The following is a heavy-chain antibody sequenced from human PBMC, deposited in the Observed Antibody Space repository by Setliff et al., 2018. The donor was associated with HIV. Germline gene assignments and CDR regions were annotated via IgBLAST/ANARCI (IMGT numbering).Heavy chain of an antibody. CDR1: GFTFDDYK. J-gene: IGHJ4*02. D-gene: IGHD3-16*01. CDR3: ARDRFRGGVGTGLAEY. V-gene: IGHV3-74*01. CDR2: INIDGGST. Sequence: GGSLRLSCTASGFTFDDYKMNWVRQAPGKGLVWVSRINIDGGSTNYADSVKGRFTISRDNAKNTLYLQMNGLSAEDTAVYYCARDRFRGGVGTGLAEYWGQGTVVTVS.